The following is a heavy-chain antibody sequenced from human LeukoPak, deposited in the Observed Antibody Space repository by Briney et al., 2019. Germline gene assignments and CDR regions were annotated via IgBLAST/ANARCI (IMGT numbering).Heavy chain of an antibody. Sequence: PSSTLSLTSAVYGGSFSGYSCNWIRQPPGKGLQWIGEIINSGSTNYNPSLMSRVTISVDTSKNQFSLKLSSVTAADTAVYYCARGRYAITMVRGVIGGVAQGSGYSFDYWGQGTLVTVSS. J-gene: IGHJ4*02. CDR1: GGSFSGYS. CDR3: ARGRYAITMVRGVIGGVAQGSGYSFDY. D-gene: IGHD3-10*01. V-gene: IGHV4-34*01. CDR2: IINSGST.